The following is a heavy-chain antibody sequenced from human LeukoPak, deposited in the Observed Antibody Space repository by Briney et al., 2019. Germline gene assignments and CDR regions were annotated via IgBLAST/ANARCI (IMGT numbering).Heavy chain of an antibody. Sequence: GVSLRLSCAASGFTFSSYSMNWVRQAPGKGLEWVSSISSSSSYIYYADSVKGRFTISRDNAKNSLYLQMNSLRAEDTAVYYCARDATRYYYGSGSYYTDYWGQGTLVTVSS. V-gene: IGHV3-21*01. D-gene: IGHD3-10*01. J-gene: IGHJ4*02. CDR1: GFTFSSYS. CDR2: ISSSSSYI. CDR3: ARDATRYYYGSGSYYTDY.